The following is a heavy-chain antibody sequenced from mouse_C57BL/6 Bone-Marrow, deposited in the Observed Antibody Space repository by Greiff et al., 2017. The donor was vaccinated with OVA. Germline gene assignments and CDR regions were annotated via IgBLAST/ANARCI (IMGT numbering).Heavy chain of an antibody. CDR3: ARVGDANYAMDY. Sequence: EVQVVESGGGLVKPGGSLKLSCAASGFTFSSYAMSWVRQTPEKRLEWVATISDGGSYTYSPDNVTGRFTISRDNAKNNLYLQMSHLKSEDTAMYYCARVGDANYAMDYWGQGTSVTVSS. J-gene: IGHJ4*01. V-gene: IGHV5-4*01. CDR1: GFTFSSYA. CDR2: ISDGGSYT. D-gene: IGHD3-3*01.